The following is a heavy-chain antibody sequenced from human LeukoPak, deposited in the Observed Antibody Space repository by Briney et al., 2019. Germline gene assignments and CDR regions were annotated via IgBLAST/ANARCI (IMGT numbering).Heavy chain of an antibody. CDR2: ISYDGSNK. V-gene: IGHV3-30-3*01. J-gene: IGHJ4*02. CDR3: ARDPSIMITFGGVIGLDY. CDR1: GFTFSSYA. Sequence: PGGSLRLSCAASGFTFSSYAMHWVRQAPGKGLEWVAVISYDGSNKYYADSVKGRFTTSRDNSKNTLYLQMNSLRAEDTAVYYCARDPSIMITFGGVIGLDYWGQGTLVTVSS. D-gene: IGHD3-16*02.